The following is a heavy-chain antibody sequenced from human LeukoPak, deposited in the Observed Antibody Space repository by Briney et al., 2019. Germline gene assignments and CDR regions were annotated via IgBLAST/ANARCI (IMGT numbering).Heavy chain of an antibody. J-gene: IGHJ4*02. CDR3: ARGLNILDY. V-gene: IGHV4-34*01. Sequence: ASETLSLTCAVYGGSFSGYYWSWIRQPPGKGLQWIGQGTHDGVTTYNPSLKSRVTISVDTPRNQVSLKVTSLTAADTAVYYCARGLNILDYWGQGTLVTVSS. CDR2: GTHDGVT. CDR1: GGSFSGYY.